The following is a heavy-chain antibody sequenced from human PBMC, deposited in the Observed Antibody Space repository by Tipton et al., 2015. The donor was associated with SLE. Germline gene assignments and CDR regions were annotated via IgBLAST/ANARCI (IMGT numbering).Heavy chain of an antibody. CDR1: GGSFSGCY. CDR3: ARDCGGSDAFDI. Sequence: TLSLTCAVYGGSFSGCYWSWIRQPPGKGLEWIGEINHSGSTNYNPSLKSRVTISVDTSKNQFSLKLRSVTAADTAVYYCARDCGGSDAFDIWGQGTMVTVSS. J-gene: IGHJ3*02. CDR2: INHSGST. D-gene: IGHD2-21*01. V-gene: IGHV4-34*01.